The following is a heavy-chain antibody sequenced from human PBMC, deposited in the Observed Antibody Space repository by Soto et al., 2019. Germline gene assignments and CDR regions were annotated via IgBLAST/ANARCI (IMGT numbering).Heavy chain of an antibody. J-gene: IGHJ6*02. V-gene: IGHV3-48*01. CDR2: ISSSSSTI. Sequence: GGSLTLSCAASGFSFSSYYTNWVRQAPGKGLEWVSYISSSSSTIYYADSVKGRFTISRDNAKNSLYLQMNSLRAEDTAVYYCARADSGYAHGYYYYGMDVWGQGTTVTVSS. D-gene: IGHD5-12*01. CDR3: ARADSGYAHGYYYYGMDV. CDR1: GFSFSSYY.